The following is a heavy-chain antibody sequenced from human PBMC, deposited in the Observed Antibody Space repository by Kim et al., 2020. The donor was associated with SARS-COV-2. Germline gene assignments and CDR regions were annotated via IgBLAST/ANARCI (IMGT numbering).Heavy chain of an antibody. D-gene: IGHD3-16*01. Sequence: GGSLRLSCAASGFTFSSYGMHWVRQAPGKGLEWVAVIWYDGSNKYYADSVKGRFTISRDNSKNTLYLQMNSLRAEDTAVYYCARDPTGGGDYVWPDYWGQGTLVTVSS. CDR1: GFTFSSYG. V-gene: IGHV3-33*01. J-gene: IGHJ4*02. CDR2: IWYDGSNK. CDR3: ARDPTGGGDYVWPDY.